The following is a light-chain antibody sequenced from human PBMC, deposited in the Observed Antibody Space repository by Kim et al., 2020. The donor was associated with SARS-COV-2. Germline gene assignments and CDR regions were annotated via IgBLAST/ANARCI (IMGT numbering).Light chain of an antibody. CDR2: DAS. V-gene: IGKV3-11*01. J-gene: IGKJ5*01. CDR1: QSVGSY. Sequence: EIVLTQSPATLSSSPGERATLSCRASQSVGSYLAWYQHKPGQAPRLLISDASNKAAGIPARFSGSGSGTDFTLTIISLDPEDFAVYYCQQRINWPSTFGQGTRLEIK. CDR3: QQRINWPST.